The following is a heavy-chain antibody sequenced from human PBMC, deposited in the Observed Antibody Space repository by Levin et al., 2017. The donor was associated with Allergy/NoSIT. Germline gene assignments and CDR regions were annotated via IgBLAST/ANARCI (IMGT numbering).Heavy chain of an antibody. CDR3: ARGGTRGYYFDF. CDR2: INQDGSET. CDR1: GFTFSNFW. J-gene: IGHJ4*02. Sequence: GESLKISCTGSGFTFSNFWMSWVRQAPGKGLEWVANINQDGSETFYVDSVKGRFTFSTDNAKNSLYLQLNSLRAEDTAVYYCARGGTRGYYFDFWGQGTLVTVSS. V-gene: IGHV3-7*01. D-gene: IGHD2-8*01.